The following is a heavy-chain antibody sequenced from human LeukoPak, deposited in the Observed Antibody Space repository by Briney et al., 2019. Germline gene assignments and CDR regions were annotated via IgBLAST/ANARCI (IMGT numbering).Heavy chain of an antibody. CDR1: GYTFTGYY. V-gene: IGHV5-51*01. Sequence: KVSCKASGYTFTGYYMHWVRQMPGKGLEWMGIIYPGDSDTRYSPSFQGQVTISADKSISTAYLQWSSLKASDTAMYYCARGYYDSSGYFDYWGQGTLVTVSS. J-gene: IGHJ4*02. CDR3: ARGYYDSSGYFDY. D-gene: IGHD3-22*01. CDR2: IYPGDSDT.